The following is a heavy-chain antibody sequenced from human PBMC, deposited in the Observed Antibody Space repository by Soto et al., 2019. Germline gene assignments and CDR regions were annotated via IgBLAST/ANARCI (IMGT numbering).Heavy chain of an antibody. V-gene: IGHV3-7*04. CDR3: GGGGGNFDY. D-gene: IGHD3-16*01. CDR2: INRDGSDK. CDR1: GLTLSASW. J-gene: IGHJ4*02. Sequence: EVQLVESGGGLVQPGGSLRLTCAGSGLTLSASWMSWVRQAPGKGLEWVANINRDGSDKYYVDSVKGRFTISRDNAKNSLFLQRNSLGAEDTAVYYCGGGGGNFDYWGQGTLVTVSS.